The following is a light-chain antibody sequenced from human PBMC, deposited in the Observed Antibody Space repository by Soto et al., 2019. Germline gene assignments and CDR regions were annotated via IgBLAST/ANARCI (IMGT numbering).Light chain of an antibody. J-gene: IGKJ1*01. CDR3: QQYNNWPLWT. V-gene: IGKV3-15*01. CDR2: DAS. Sequence: EIVMTQSPATIALSPWRRATLSCRASQSISGKLAWYQHRPGQSPRLLIYDASIRATGIPARFSGSGSGTVFTLNISSLQSEDFALYYCQQYNNWPLWTFGQGTKVDIK. CDR1: QSISGK.